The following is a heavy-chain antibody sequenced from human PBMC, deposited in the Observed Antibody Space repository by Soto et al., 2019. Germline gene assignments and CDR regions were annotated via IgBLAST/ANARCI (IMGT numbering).Heavy chain of an antibody. CDR3: ATALDYYDSSGYLDY. V-gene: IGHV1-24*01. J-gene: IGHJ4*02. CDR1: GYTLTELS. D-gene: IGHD3-22*01. CDR2: FDPEDGET. Sequence: GASVKVSCKVSGYTLTELSMHWVRQAPGKGLEWMGGFDPEDGETIYAQKFQGRVTMTEDTSTDTAYMELSSLRSEDTAVYYCATALDYYDSSGYLDYWGQGTLVTVSS.